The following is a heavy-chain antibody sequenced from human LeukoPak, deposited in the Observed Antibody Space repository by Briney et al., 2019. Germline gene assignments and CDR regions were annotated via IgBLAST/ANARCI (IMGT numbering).Heavy chain of an antibody. V-gene: IGHV3-23*01. D-gene: IGHD2-2*01. CDR1: GFTLSSYA. Sequence: GGSLRLSCAASGFTLSSYAMSWVRQAPGKGLEWVSAISGSGGSTYYADSVKGRFTISRDNSKNTLYLQMNRLRAEDTAVYYCARPRGCGSSRCNNFDYWGQGTLVTVSS. CDR3: ARPRGCGSSRCNNFDY. J-gene: IGHJ4*02. CDR2: ISGSGGST.